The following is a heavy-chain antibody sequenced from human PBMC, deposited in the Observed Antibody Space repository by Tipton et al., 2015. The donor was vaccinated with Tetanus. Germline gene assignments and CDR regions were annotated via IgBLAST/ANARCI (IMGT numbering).Heavy chain of an antibody. CDR3: ARGMDYDSSGIDDF. J-gene: IGHJ4*02. CDR1: GDTFSSYA. V-gene: IGHV1-69*01. Sequence: QVQLVQSGAEVKKPGSSVKVSCKASGDTFSSYAISWMRQAPGQGLEWMGGVLPLFGTIKYSQNFQARVTITADASTSTVYMELGSLRSGDTAVYYCARGMDYDSSGIDDFWGQGTLVTVSS. D-gene: IGHD3-22*01. CDR2: VLPLFGTI.